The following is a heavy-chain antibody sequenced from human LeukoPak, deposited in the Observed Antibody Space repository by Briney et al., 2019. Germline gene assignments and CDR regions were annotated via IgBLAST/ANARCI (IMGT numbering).Heavy chain of an antibody. CDR3: VLGAYWNDDKNAFHI. D-gene: IGHD1-1*01. Sequence: GGSLRLSWAASGLTFSSYDMHWVRQAPGKGLEWVSSIGATGVTYYTDSVRGRFTISRENAKKSFYLQVSSLTVDDTAVYFCVLGAYWNDDKNAFHIWGPGTMVAVSS. J-gene: IGHJ3*02. CDR2: IGATGVT. CDR1: GLTFSSYD. V-gene: IGHV3-13*01.